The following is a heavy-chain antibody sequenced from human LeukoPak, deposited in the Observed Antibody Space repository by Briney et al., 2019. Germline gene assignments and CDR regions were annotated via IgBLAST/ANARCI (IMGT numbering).Heavy chain of an antibody. CDR1: GGSTGSAGYY. CDR2: INYSGNT. V-gene: IGHV4-31*03. J-gene: IGHJ4*02. D-gene: IGHD3-22*01. Sequence: SETLSLTCTVSGGSTGSAGYYWSWIRQHPGKGLDWIAYINYSGNTYHNPSLKSRVTISVDTCRNQFSLKLNSVTAADTAIYYCASMSGYYSKFDYWGQGTLVTVSS. CDR3: ASMSGYYSKFDY.